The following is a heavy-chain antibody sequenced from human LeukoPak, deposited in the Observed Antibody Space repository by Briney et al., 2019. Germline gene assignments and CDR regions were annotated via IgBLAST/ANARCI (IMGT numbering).Heavy chain of an antibody. D-gene: IGHD2-2*01. J-gene: IGHJ4*02. CDR2: IIPIFGTA. CDR3: ASTIVVVPAATDSFDY. Sequence: ASVNVSCKASGGTFSSYAISWVRQAPGQGLEWMGGIIPIFGTANYAQKFQGRVTITADESTSTVYIELSSLRSEDTAVYYCASTIVVVPAATDSFDYWGQGTLVTVSS. CDR1: GGTFSSYA. V-gene: IGHV1-69*01.